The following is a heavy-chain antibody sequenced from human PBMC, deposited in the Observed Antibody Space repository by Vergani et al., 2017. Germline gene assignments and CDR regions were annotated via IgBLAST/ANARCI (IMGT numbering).Heavy chain of an antibody. Sequence: QVHLQESGPGLLKPSQTLSLTCSVAGDSISSGNYYWNWIRQPAGKGLEWMGRIYSSGSTSYNPSIKSRITMSLDTSKNQFSLSLSSVTAADTAVYYCARVVVVPAAIHYYYYYYMDVWSKGTTVTVSS. CDR1: GDSISSGNYY. J-gene: IGHJ6*03. CDR2: IYSSGST. CDR3: ARVVVVPAAIHYYYYYYMDV. V-gene: IGHV4-61*02. D-gene: IGHD2-2*01.